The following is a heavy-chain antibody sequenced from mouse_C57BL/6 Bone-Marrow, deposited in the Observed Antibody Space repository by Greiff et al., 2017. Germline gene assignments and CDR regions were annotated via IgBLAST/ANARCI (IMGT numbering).Heavy chain of an antibody. V-gene: IGHV15-2*01. J-gene: IGHJ2*01. CDR1: DSEVFPIAY. CDR2: ILPSIGRT. D-gene: IGHD2-2*01. Sequence: QVQLQQSGSVLRRPGSSVKLSCKDFDSEVFPIAYLSWVRQKPGHGFEWIGGILPSIGRTIYGEKFEDKATLDADTLSNTAYLELNSLTSEDSAIYYCARGYPYYFDYWGQGTTLTVSS. CDR3: ARGYPYYFDY.